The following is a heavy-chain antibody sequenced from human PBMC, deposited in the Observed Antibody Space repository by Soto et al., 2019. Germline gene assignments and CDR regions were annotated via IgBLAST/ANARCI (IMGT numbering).Heavy chain of an antibody. D-gene: IGHD5-12*01. Sequence: GGSLKLSCAASGFTFSAYAMSWVRQAPGKGLEWVSGIGGSGGSTWDADSVKGRFTISRDNSKNTLYLQMNSLRAEDTAVYYCAKDLTTPLVYSGYDHLDYWGQGTLVTVSS. CDR2: IGGSGGST. J-gene: IGHJ4*02. CDR1: GFTFSAYA. V-gene: IGHV3-23*01. CDR3: AKDLTTPLVYSGYDHLDY.